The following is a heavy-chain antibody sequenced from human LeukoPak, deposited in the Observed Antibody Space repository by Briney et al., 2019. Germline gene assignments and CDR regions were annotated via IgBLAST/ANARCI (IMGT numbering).Heavy chain of an antibody. D-gene: IGHD1-1*01. V-gene: IGHV3-13*04. CDR3: ARGPHRGKYYYMDV. CDR2: IGTASDT. CDR1: GFTFSSFD. Sequence: GGSLRLSCAASGFTFSSFDMHWVRQPTGQGLEWVSTIGTASDTYYPGSVEGRFTLSRDNAKNSLYLQMNSLTAGDTAVYYCARGPHRGKYYYMDVSGKGTTVTVFS. J-gene: IGHJ6*03.